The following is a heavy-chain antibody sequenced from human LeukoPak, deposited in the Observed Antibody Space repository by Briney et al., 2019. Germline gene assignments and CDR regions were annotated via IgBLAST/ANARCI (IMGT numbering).Heavy chain of an antibody. Sequence: PGGSLRLSCAASGFTFSSYAMSWVRQAPGKGLEWVSAISGSGSSTYYADSVKGRFTISRDNSKNTLYLQMNSLRAEDTAVYYCAGYSSSWYPNWFDPWGQGTLVTVSS. CDR2: ISGSGSST. CDR1: GFTFSSYA. V-gene: IGHV3-23*01. J-gene: IGHJ5*02. D-gene: IGHD6-13*01. CDR3: AGYSSSWYPNWFDP.